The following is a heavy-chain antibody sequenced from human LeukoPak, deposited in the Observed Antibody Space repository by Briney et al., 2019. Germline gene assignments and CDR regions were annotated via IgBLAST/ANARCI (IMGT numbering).Heavy chain of an antibody. J-gene: IGHJ1*01. CDR1: GGSFSGYY. Sequence: PSETLSLTCAVYGGSFSGYYWSWIRQPPGKGLEWIGEINHSGSTNYNPSLKSRVTISVDTSKNQFSLKLSSVTAADTAVYYCARDTAPFQHGGRGPLVPVSS. CDR2: INHSGST. CDR3: ARDTAPFQH. V-gene: IGHV4-34*01.